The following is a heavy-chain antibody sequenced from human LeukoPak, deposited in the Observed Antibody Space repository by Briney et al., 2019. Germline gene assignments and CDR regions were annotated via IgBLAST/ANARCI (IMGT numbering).Heavy chain of an antibody. CDR3: AKDDYDFWGGSLYHFDY. V-gene: IGHV1-2*02. CDR2: INPNSGGT. Sequence: ASVKVSCKASGYTFTGHYLHWVRQAPGQGLEWMGWINPNSGGTNYAQNFQGRVTMTRDTSISTAYMELSRLRSDDTAVYYCAKDDYDFWGGSLYHFDYWGQGTLVTVSS. D-gene: IGHD3-3*01. CDR1: GYTFTGHY. J-gene: IGHJ4*02.